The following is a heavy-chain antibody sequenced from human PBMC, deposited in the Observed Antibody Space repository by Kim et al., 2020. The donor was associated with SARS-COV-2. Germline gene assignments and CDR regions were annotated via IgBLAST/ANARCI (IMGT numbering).Heavy chain of an antibody. CDR1: GGSISSYY. CDR2: IYYSGST. D-gene: IGHD2-21*02. CDR3: ARLNYFSGSGGNSGQDWFDP. J-gene: IGHJ5*02. V-gene: IGHV4-59*13. Sequence: SETLSLTCTVSGGSISSYYWSWIRQPPGKGLEWIGYIYYSGSTNYNPSLKSRVTISVDTSKNQFSLKLSSVTAADTAVYYCARLNYFSGSGGNSGQDWFDPWGQGTLVTVSS.